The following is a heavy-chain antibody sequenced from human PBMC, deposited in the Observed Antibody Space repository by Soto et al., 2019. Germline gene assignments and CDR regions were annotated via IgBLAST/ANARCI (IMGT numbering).Heavy chain of an antibody. V-gene: IGHV4-61*08. D-gene: IGHD2-8*02. J-gene: IGHJ5*02. CDR2: ISYSGST. CDR1: GSTVRNGGYC. Sequence: WATPSLTRNGAGSTVRNGGYCWSWIRQPPAKGLDWIGQISYSGSTDYNPSLKSRVTISVDTSKNQFSLKLSSLTAADTAVYYCARAPPRDYWDPWGQGTLVTVAS. CDR3: ARAPPRDYWDP.